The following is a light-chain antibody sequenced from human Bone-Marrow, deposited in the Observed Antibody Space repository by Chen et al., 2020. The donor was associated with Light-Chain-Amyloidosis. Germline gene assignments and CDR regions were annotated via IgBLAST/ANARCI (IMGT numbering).Light chain of an antibody. Sequence: SYVLTQPSSVSVAPGTTATIACWGNNIGSTSVHWYQQTPGQAPLLVVYDDSDRPSGSPERLSGSNSGNTTTLTISRVEAGDEADYYCQVWDRSSDRPVFGGGTKLTVL. V-gene: IGLV3-21*03. CDR3: QVWDRSSDRPV. CDR2: DDS. J-gene: IGLJ3*02. CDR1: NIGSTS.